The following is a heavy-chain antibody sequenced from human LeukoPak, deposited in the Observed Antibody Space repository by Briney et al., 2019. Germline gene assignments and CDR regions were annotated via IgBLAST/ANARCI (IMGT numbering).Heavy chain of an antibody. D-gene: IGHD3-10*01. J-gene: IGHJ6*02. CDR1: GGSISSYY. Sequence: PSETLSLTCTVSGGSISSYYWSWIRQPPGKGLEWIGYIYYSGSTNYNPSLKSRVTISVDTSKNQFPLKLSSVTAADTAVYYCARLGSGNYHYYGMDVWGQGTTVTVSS. CDR2: IYYSGST. CDR3: ARLGSGNYHYYGMDV. V-gene: IGHV4-59*08.